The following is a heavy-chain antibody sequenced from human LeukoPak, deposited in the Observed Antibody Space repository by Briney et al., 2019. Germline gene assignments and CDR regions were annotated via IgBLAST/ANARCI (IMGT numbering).Heavy chain of an antibody. V-gene: IGHV3-23*01. D-gene: IGHD3-22*01. CDR3: AKDRHYYDSSGYARLGY. CDR1: GFTFSSYA. CDR2: ISGSGGNT. Sequence: GSLTLSCAASGFTFSSYAMGWVGQAPGKGLEWVSTISGSGGNTYYADSVKGRFTISGDNSKNTLYLQMDSLRAEDTAVYYCAKDRHYYDSSGYARLGYWGQRTLGSASS. J-gene: IGHJ4*02.